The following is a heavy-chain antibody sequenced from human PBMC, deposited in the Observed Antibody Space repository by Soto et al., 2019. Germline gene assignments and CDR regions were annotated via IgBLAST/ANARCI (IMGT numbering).Heavy chain of an antibody. D-gene: IGHD2-15*01. CDR1: GGTFSSYT. J-gene: IGHJ3*02. CDR2: IIPILGIA. V-gene: IGHV1-69*02. Sequence: QVQLVQSGAEVKKPGSSVKVSCKASGGTFSSYTISWVRQAPGQGLEWMGRIIPILGIANYAQKVQGRVTITADKSTSTAYMELGSVRSGDAAVYYCAAGYCSGGSCYPRDAFDIWGQGTMVTVSS. CDR3: AAGYCSGGSCYPRDAFDI.